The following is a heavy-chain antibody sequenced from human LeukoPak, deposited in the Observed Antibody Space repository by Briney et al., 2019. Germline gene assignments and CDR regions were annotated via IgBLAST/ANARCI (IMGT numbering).Heavy chain of an antibody. D-gene: IGHD3-22*01. CDR3: ARGNSYYYDSSGYNY. CDR1: GGTFISYA. CDR2: IIPIFGTA. V-gene: IGHV1-69*13. J-gene: IGHJ4*02. Sequence: SVKDSCKASGGTFISYAISWVRQAPGQGLEWMGGIIPIFGTANYAQKFQGRVTITADESTSTAYMELSSLRSEDTAVYYCARGNSYYYDSSGYNYWGQGTLVTVSS.